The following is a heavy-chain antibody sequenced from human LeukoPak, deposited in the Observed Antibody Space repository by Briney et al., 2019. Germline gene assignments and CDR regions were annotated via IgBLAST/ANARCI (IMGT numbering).Heavy chain of an antibody. D-gene: IGHD7-27*01. J-gene: IGHJ6*03. CDR1: GGSISSSSYY. Sequence: SETLSLTCTVSGGSISSSSYYWGWIRQPPGKGLEWIGSIYYSGSTYYNPSLKSRVTISVDTSKNQFSLKLSSVTAADTAVYYCARQTGDLRPSYYYYYMDVWGKGTTVTVSS. CDR3: ARQTGDLRPSYYYYYMDV. V-gene: IGHV4-39*01. CDR2: IYYSGST.